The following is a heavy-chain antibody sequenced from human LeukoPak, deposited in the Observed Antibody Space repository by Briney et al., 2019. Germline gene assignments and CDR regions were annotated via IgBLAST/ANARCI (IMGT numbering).Heavy chain of an antibody. Sequence: SETLSLTCAVSGDFISGSKWWSWVRQPPGKGLEWIGEISHTGNTNYHPSLKSRVTISVDKSKNQFSLKLNSVTAADTAIYFCARVTQWSLRNHRFYFFDNWGQGTVVAVSS. CDR1: GDFISGSKW. D-gene: IGHD3-22*01. V-gene: IGHV4-4*02. J-gene: IGHJ4*02. CDR2: ISHTGNT. CDR3: ARVTQWSLRNHRFYFFDN.